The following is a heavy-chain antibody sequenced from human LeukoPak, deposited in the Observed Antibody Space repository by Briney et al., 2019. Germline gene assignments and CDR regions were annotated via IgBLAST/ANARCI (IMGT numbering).Heavy chain of an antibody. CDR2: INHSGST. D-gene: IGHD2-2*01. Sequence: PSETPSLTFSVYGASVSSSCWVCIRQPPGKGLEWIGEINHSGSTNYNPSLKSRVTISVDTSKNQFSLKLSSVTAADTAVYYCARGGARRLEYDFHYWGQGTLVTVSS. CDR3: ARGGARRLEYDFHY. V-gene: IGHV4-34*01. J-gene: IGHJ4*02. CDR1: GASVSSSC.